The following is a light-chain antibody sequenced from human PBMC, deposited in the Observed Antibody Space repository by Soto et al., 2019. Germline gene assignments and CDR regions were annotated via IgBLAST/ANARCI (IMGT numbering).Light chain of an antibody. J-gene: IGKJ1*01. Sequence: DIQMTQSPSTLSAPVEDRVTITCRASQRFISWLAWYQQKPGKAPRLLIYKASSLESGVPSRFSGSGSGTEFTLTISSLQPDDFATYYCQQYKDYPWTFGQGTKVEIK. V-gene: IGKV1-5*03. CDR3: QQYKDYPWT. CDR1: QRFISW. CDR2: KAS.